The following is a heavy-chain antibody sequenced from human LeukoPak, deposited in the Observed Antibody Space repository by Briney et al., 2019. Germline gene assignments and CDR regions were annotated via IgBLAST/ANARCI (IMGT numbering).Heavy chain of an antibody. D-gene: IGHD3-10*01. J-gene: IGHJ4*02. CDR2: IIPMFGTS. V-gene: IGHV1-69*05. CDR1: GGTFTSYV. CDR3: ARVPRSGSYIYFDY. Sequence: SVKVSCKASGGTFTSYVISWVRQAPGQGLEWMGGIIPMFGTSNYAQKFQGRVTMTRDTSISTVYMELSSLRSDDTALYYCARVPRSGSYIYFDYWGQGTLVTVSS.